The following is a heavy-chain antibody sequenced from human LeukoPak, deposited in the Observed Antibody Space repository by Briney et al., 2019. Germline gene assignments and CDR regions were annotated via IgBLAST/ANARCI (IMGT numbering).Heavy chain of an antibody. CDR3: ARRYPSNVYFDY. CDR1: GGSISSSSYY. D-gene: IGHD2-15*01. Sequence: PSETLSLTCTVSGGSISSSSYYWGWIRQPPGKGLEWIGSIYYSGSTYYNPSLKSRVTISVDTSKNQFSLKLSSVTAADTAVYYCARRYPSNVYFDYWGQGTLVTVSS. V-gene: IGHV4-39*01. J-gene: IGHJ4*02. CDR2: IYYSGST.